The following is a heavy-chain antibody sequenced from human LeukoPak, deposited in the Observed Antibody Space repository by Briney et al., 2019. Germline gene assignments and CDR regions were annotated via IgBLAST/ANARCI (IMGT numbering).Heavy chain of an antibody. V-gene: IGHV4-34*01. D-gene: IGHD3-10*01. CDR1: GGSFSGYY. J-gene: IGHJ4*02. CDR2: INHSGST. CDR3: ARGLGARGETHFDY. Sequence: SETLSLTCAVYGGSFSGYYWSWIRQPPGKGLEWIGEINHSGSTNYNPSLKSRVTISVDTSKNQFSLKLSSVTAADTAVYYCARGLGARGETHFDYWGQGTLVTVSS.